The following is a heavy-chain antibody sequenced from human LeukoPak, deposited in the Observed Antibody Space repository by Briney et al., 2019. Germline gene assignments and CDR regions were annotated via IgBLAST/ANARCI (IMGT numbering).Heavy chain of an antibody. D-gene: IGHD6-19*01. CDR1: GYTFTGYY. Sequence: ASVKVSCKASGYTFTGYYMHWVRQAPGQGLEWMGWINPNSGGTNYAQKFQGRVTMTRDTSISTAYMELSRLRSDDTAVYYCARASLYSSGWYRFDPWGQGTLVTVSS. J-gene: IGHJ5*02. V-gene: IGHV1-2*02. CDR2: INPNSGGT. CDR3: ARASLYSSGWYRFDP.